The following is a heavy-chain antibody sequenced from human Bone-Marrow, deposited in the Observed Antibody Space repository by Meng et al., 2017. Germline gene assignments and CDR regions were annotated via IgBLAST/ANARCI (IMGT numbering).Heavy chain of an antibody. CDR3: AKDIRYSSGWYGDAFDI. CDR1: GFTFSSYA. D-gene: IGHD6-19*01. Sequence: SLKISCAASGFTFSSYAMHWVRQAPGKGLEWVSGISWNSGSIGYADSVKGRFTISRDNAKNSLYLQMNSLRAEDTALYYCAKDIRYSSGWYGDAFDIWGQGTMVTVSS. J-gene: IGHJ3*02. V-gene: IGHV3-9*01. CDR2: ISWNSGSI.